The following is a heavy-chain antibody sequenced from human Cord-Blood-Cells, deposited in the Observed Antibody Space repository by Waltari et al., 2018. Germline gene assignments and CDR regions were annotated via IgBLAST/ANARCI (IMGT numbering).Heavy chain of an antibody. D-gene: IGHD6-6*01. CDR2: INACNGNT. J-gene: IGHJ6*02. Sequence: QVKLVQSGAEVKKPGASVKVSCKASGYTFTSYAIHWVRQAPGQRLEWMGWINACNGNTKYSQKFQGRVTITRDTSASTAYMELSSLRSEDTAVYYCARGSPYSSSYYYYGMDVWGQGTTVTVSS. V-gene: IGHV1-3*01. CDR3: ARGSPYSSSYYYYGMDV. CDR1: GYTFTSYA.